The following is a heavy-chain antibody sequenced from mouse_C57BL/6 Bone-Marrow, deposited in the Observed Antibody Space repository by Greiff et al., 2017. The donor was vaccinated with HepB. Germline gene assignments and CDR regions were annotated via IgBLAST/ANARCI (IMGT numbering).Heavy chain of an antibody. J-gene: IGHJ4*01. Sequence: QVQLQQSGSELRSPGSSVKLSCKDFDSEVFPIAYMSWVRQKPGHGFEWIGGILPSIGRTIYGEKFEDKATLDADTLSNTAYLELNSLTSEDSAIYYCARNLIYYDYHYYAMDYWGQGTSVTVSS. CDR3: ARNLIYYDYHYYAMDY. D-gene: IGHD2-4*01. CDR2: ILPSIGRT. V-gene: IGHV15-2*01. CDR1: DSEVFPIAY.